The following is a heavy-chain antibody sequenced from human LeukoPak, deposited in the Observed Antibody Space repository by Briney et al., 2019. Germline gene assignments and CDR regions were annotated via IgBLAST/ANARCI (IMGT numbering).Heavy chain of an antibody. D-gene: IGHD3-10*01. J-gene: IGHJ4*02. CDR3: ARANTPNYYGSGSYLPLGY. Sequence: PGGSLRLSCAASGFTFSSYGMHWARQAPGKGLEWVAVIWYDGSNKYYADSVKGRFTISRDNSKNTLYLQMNSLRAEDTAVYHCARANTPNYYGSGSYLPLGYWGQGTLVTVSS. CDR1: GFTFSSYG. CDR2: IWYDGSNK. V-gene: IGHV3-33*01.